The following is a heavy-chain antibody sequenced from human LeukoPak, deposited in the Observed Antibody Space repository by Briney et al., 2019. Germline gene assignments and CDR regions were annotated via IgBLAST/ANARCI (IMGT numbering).Heavy chain of an antibody. CDR3: AKGARNYYYYYMDV. V-gene: IGHV3-23*01. CDR2: ISGSGGST. CDR1: GFTFSSYA. Sequence: GGSLRLPCAASGFTFSSYAKSWVRQAPGKGLEWVSAISGSGGSTYYADSVKGRFTISRDNSKNTLYLQMNSLRAEDTAVYYCAKGARNYYYYYMDVWGKGTTVTVSS. J-gene: IGHJ6*03.